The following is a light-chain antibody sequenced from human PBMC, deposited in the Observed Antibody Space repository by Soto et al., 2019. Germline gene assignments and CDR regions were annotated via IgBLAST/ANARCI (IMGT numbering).Light chain of an antibody. J-gene: IGKJ1*01. CDR2: GAS. CDR3: QQYDSSPWT. V-gene: IGKV3-20*01. Sequence: EIVLTQSPGTLSLSPGERATLSCRASQSVSSSYLAWYQQKPGQAPRLLIYGASSRATGIPDRFRGSGSGTDFTLNISRLEPEDFAVYYCQQYDSSPWTVGQGTKVEIK. CDR1: QSVSSSY.